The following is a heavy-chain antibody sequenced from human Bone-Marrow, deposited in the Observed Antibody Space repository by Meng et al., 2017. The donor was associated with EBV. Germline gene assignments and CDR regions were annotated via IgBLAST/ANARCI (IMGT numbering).Heavy chain of an antibody. J-gene: IGHJ5*02. V-gene: IGHV4-39*01. CDR3: ARPFPSWQSPRLDPFGA. D-gene: IGHD6-19*01. CDR2: VHYTEST. Sequence: QLQLRESGPGQVKPSETLSLTCTVSGDAISSFYYWGWIRQPPWRGLEWIGSVHYTESTYYSPSLKSRVTVSVDTSKNQFSLRLTSVTAADTAVYYCARPFPSWQSPRLDPFGAWGQGTLVTVSS. CDR1: GDAISSFYY.